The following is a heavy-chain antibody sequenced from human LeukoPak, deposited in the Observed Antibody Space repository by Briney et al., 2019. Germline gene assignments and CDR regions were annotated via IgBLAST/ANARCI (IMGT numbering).Heavy chain of an antibody. J-gene: IGHJ2*01. D-gene: IGHD7-27*01. CDR3: ARELVSLGTGYFDL. Sequence: GGSLRLSCEASGFTFGTYGMTWVRQAPGKGLEWVSGITGSSAWTYYADSVRGRFAISRDNSKNTLHLQMNNLRAEDTAIYYCARELVSLGTGYFDLWGRGTLVTVSS. CDR2: ITGSSAWT. V-gene: IGHV3-23*01. CDR1: GFTFGTYG.